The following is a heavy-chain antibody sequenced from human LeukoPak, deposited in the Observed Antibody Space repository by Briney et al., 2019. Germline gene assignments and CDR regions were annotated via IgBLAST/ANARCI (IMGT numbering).Heavy chain of an antibody. D-gene: IGHD2-8*01. CDR1: GYTFTGYY. CDR3: ARARKKYCTNVVCYTYYYYYMDV. V-gene: IGHV1-2*02. J-gene: IGHJ6*03. CDR2: INPNSGGT. Sequence: ASVKVSCKASGYTFTGYYMHWVRQAPGQGLEWMGWINPNSGGTNYAQKFQGRVTMTRDTSISTAYMELSRLRSDDTAVYYCARARKKYCTNVVCYTYYYYYMDVWGKGTTVTISS.